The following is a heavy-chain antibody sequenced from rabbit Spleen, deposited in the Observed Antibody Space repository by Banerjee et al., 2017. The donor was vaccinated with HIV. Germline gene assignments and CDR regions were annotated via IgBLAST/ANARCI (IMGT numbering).Heavy chain of an antibody. Sequence: QSLEESGGGLVQPEGSLTLTCKASGFSFSSSDYICWVRQAPGKGLEWISCIAGSSSGITYYANRVISRFTITSNTNQNTVALKMTSLTVADTATYFCARDLVAVIGWNFNLWGQGTLVTVS. CDR2: IAGSSSGIT. V-gene: IGHV1S40*01. CDR1: GFSFSSSDY. CDR3: ARDLVAVIGWNFNL. J-gene: IGHJ4*01. D-gene: IGHD1-1*01.